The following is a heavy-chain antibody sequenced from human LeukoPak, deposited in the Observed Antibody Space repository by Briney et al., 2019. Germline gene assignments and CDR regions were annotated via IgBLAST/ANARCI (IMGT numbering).Heavy chain of an antibody. V-gene: IGHV4-39*01. CDR1: GGSISSSSYY. CDR3: AREEYYYDSFGAFGI. Sequence: ETLSLTCTLSGGSISSSSYYWGWIRQPPGKGLEWIGRIYYSGSTYYNPSLKSRVSISVDTAKNQFSPELRSVSAADTAVYYCAREEYYYDSFGAFGIWGQGTMVTVSS. D-gene: IGHD3-22*01. J-gene: IGHJ3*02. CDR2: IYYSGST.